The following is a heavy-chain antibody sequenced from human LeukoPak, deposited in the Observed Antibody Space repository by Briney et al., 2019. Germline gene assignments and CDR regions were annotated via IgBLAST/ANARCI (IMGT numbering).Heavy chain of an antibody. CDR3: ARDSTLAAAGPFDAFDI. CDR2: ISYDGSNK. CDR1: GFTFSSYA. V-gene: IGHV3-30-3*01. D-gene: IGHD6-13*01. Sequence: GGSLRLSCAASGFTFSSYAMHWVRQAPGKGLEWVAVISYDGSNKYYADSVKGRFTISRDNSKNTLYLQMNSLRAEDTAVYYCARDSTLAAAGPFDAFDIWGQGTMVTVSS. J-gene: IGHJ3*02.